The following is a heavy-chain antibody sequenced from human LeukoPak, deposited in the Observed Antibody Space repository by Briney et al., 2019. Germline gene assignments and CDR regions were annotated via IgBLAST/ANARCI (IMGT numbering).Heavy chain of an antibody. CDR3: ARDSGNFQVDY. J-gene: IGHJ4*02. CDR2: IDYSGNT. V-gene: IGHV4-39*02. Sequence: PSETLSLTCTVSGGSISSGFYWGWIRQAPGKGLEWIGSIDYSGNTYYIPSLKSRLTISADMSRNQYSLKLSSVTAADTGVYYCARDSGNFQVDYWGLGTLVTVSS. CDR1: GGSISSGFY. D-gene: IGHD1-26*01.